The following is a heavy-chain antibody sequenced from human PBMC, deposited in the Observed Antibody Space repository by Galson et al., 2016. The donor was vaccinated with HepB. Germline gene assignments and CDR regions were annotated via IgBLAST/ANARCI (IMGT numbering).Heavy chain of an antibody. CDR1: GFTFSSYG. D-gene: IGHD3-22*01. J-gene: IGHJ4*02. Sequence: SLRLSCAASGFTFSSYGMHWVRQTPGKGLEWVAVISYDGSNKYYADSVKARFTISRDNSKDTLYLQMNSLRAEDTAVYYCAKDGYYYDSSGYYTYYFDYWGQGTLVTVSS. V-gene: IGHV3-30*18. CDR3: AKDGYYYDSSGYYTYYFDY. CDR2: ISYDGSNK.